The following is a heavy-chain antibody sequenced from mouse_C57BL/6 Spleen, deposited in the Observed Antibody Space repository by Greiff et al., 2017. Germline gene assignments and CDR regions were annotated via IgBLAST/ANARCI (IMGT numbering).Heavy chain of an antibody. J-gene: IGHJ4*01. CDR3: ARDRGPYAMDY. V-gene: IGHV5-16*01. CDR2: INYDGSST. Sequence: EVHLVESEGGLVQPGSSMKLSCTASGFTFSDYYMAWVRQVPEKGLEWVANINYDGSSTYYLDSLKSRFIISRDNAKNILYLQMSSLKSEDTATYYCARDRGPYAMDYWGQGTSVTVSS. CDR1: GFTFSDYY. D-gene: IGHD3-1*01.